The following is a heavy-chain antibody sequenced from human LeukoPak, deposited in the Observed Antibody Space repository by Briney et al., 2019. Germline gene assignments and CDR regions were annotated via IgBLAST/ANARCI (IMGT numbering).Heavy chain of an antibody. Sequence: GASVKVSCKSTGSIFTSYGISWVGQAPGQGLEWMGWISAYNGNTNYAQKLQGRVTMTTDTSTSTAYMELRTLRSDDTAVYYCARHGRHHLVLKVCAARFCELWGRGTLVTVSS. CDR1: GSIFTSYG. CDR2: ISAYNGNT. J-gene: IGHJ2*01. V-gene: IGHV1-18*01. CDR3: ARHGRHHLVLKVCAARFCEL. D-gene: IGHD2-8*01.